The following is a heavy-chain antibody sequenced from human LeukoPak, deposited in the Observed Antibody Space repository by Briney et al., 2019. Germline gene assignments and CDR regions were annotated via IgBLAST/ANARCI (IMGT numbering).Heavy chain of an antibody. J-gene: IGHJ4*02. CDR1: GFTFI. CDR2: IWYGGSKK. CDR3: VRAVAARFDY. V-gene: IGHV3-33*07. D-gene: IGHD6-19*01. Sequence: PGGSLRLSCAASGFTFIMYWVRQAPGEGLEWVAVIWYGGSKKYYADSVKGRFTMSRDNPKNTLYLQMNSLRAEDTAVYYCVRAVAARFDYWGQGTLVTVSS.